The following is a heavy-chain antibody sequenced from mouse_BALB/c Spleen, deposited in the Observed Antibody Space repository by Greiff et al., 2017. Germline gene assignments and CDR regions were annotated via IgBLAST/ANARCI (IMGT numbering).Heavy chain of an antibody. CDR2: IYPGNSDT. CDR3: TRATVVAGDYAMDY. Sequence: EVQLQQSGTVLARPGASVKMSCKASGYTFTSYWMHWVKQRPGQGLEWIGAIYPGNSDTSYNQKFKGKAKLTAVTSTSTAYMELSSLTNEDSAVYYCTRATVVAGDYAMDYWGQGTSVTVSS. CDR1: GYTFTSYW. D-gene: IGHD1-1*01. V-gene: IGHV1-5*01. J-gene: IGHJ4*01.